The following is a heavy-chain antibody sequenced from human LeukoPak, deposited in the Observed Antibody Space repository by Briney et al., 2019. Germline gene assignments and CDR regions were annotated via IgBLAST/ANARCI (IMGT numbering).Heavy chain of an antibody. Sequence: PGGSLRLSCAASGFTVSSNYMSWVRQAPGKGLEWVSVIYSGGSTYYADSVKGRFTISRDNSKNTLYLQMNSLRAEDTAVYYCARGPYHTGYSSSPRAFDIRGQGTMVTVSS. CDR2: IYSGGST. D-gene: IGHD6-13*01. J-gene: IGHJ3*02. CDR3: ARGPYHTGYSSSPRAFDI. CDR1: GFTVSSNY. V-gene: IGHV3-53*01.